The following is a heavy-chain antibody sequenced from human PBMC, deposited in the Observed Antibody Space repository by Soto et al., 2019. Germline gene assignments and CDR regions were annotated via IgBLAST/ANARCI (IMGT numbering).Heavy chain of an antibody. CDR3: ARDSDLGAAGYYFDS. V-gene: IGHV3-30-3*01. Sequence: GGSLRLSCAASGFIFSRYATHWVRQAPGKGLEWVAVISYNGNNMYHADSVKGRFTISRDNSKNTLYLQMNSLRTEDTAVYYCARDSDLGAAGYYFDSWGPGTLVTVSS. CDR1: GFIFSRYA. CDR2: ISYNGNNM. D-gene: IGHD6-13*01. J-gene: IGHJ4*02.